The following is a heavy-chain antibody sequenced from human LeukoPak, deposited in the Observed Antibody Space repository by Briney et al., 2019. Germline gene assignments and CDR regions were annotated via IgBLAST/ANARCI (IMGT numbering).Heavy chain of an antibody. CDR1: GGSISSYY. V-gene: IGHV4-59*08. Sequence: SETLSLTCTVSGGSISSYYWSWIRQPPGKGLEWIGYIYYSGSTNYNPSLKSRVTLSVDTSNNQFSLKPSSVTAADPAVYYCARQRYDYVWGSYPTDAFDIWGQGTMVTVSS. J-gene: IGHJ3*02. D-gene: IGHD3-16*02. CDR2: IYYSGST. CDR3: ARQRYDYVWGSYPTDAFDI.